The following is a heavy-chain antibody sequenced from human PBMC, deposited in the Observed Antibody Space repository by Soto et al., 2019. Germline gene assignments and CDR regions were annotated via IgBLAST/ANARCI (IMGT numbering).Heavy chain of an antibody. CDR2: IAYDGSNK. D-gene: IGHD1-26*01. J-gene: IGHJ6*02. V-gene: IGHV3-30*18. CDR1: GFTFSSYG. CDR3: AKDVVVGATTGLGDYYYYYGMDV. Sequence: LRLSCAASGFTFSSYGMHWVRQAPGKGLEWVAVIAYDGSNKYYADSVKGRFTISRDNSKNTLYLQMNSLRAEDTAVYYCAKDVVVGATTGLGDYYYYYGMDVWGQGTTVTVSS.